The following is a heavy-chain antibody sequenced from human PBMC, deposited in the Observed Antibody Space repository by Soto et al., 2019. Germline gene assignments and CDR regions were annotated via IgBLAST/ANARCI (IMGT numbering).Heavy chain of an antibody. CDR1: GFTFTSSA. CDR3: AAGLVGDPTRDYYYGMDV. V-gene: IGHV1-58*02. CDR2: IVVGSGNT. Sequence: SVKVSCKASGFTFTSSAMQWVRQARGQRLEWIGWIVVGSGNTNYAQKFQERVTITRDMATSTAYMELSSLRSEDTAVYYCAAGLVGDPTRDYYYGMDVWGQGTTVTVSS. J-gene: IGHJ6*02. D-gene: IGHD1-26*01.